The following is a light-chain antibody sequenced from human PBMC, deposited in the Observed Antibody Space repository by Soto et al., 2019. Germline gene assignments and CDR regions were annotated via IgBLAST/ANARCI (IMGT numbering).Light chain of an antibody. V-gene: IGKV1-5*03. CDR1: QSIRSW. Sequence: DIQMTQSPSTLSASVGDRVTITCRASQSIRSWLAWYQQKPGKAPRLLIYKASSLESGVPSRFSGSGSGTEFTLTISRLQPDVSATYYCQQYDSYCTFGGGTKVEIK. CDR2: KAS. CDR3: QQYDSYCT. J-gene: IGKJ4*01.